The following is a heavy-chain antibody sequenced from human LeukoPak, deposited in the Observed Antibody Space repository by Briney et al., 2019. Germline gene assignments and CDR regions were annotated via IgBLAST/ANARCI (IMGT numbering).Heavy chain of an antibody. CDR3: ARARWYYDRKKEVYYFDY. Sequence: PSETLSLTCTVSGGSISSGGYYWSWIRQPPGKGLEWIGYIYHSGSTYYNPSLKSRVTISVDTSKNQFSLKLSSVTAADTAVYYCARARWYYDRKKEVYYFDYWGQGTLVTVSS. J-gene: IGHJ4*02. CDR1: GGSISSGGYY. V-gene: IGHV4-30-2*01. D-gene: IGHD3-22*01. CDR2: IYHSGST.